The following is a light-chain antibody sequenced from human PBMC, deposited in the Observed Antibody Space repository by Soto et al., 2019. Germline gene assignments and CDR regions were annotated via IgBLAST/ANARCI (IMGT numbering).Light chain of an antibody. CDR2: RNN. Sequence: QSALTQPPSASETPGQRVTISCSGSSSNIGSNYVYWYQQLPGTAPKLLIYRNNLRPSGVPDRFSGSKSGTSASLAISGLRSEDEADYYCAAWDDSLGGYVFGTGTKLTV. CDR1: SSNIGSNY. V-gene: IGLV1-47*01. CDR3: AAWDDSLGGYV. J-gene: IGLJ1*01.